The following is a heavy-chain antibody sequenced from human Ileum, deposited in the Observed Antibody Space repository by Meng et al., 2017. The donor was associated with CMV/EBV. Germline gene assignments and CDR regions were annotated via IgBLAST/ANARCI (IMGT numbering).Heavy chain of an antibody. CDR2: ISSSSSYI. D-gene: IGHD2-2*01. CDR3: ARDYAKGYCSSTSCFTPRAFDI. Sequence: GGSLRLSCAASGFTFSSYSMNWVRQAPGKGLEWVSSISSSSSYIYYADSVKGRFTISRDNAKNSLYLQMNSLRAEDTAVYYCARDYAKGYCSSTSCFTPRAFDIWGQGTMVTVSS. CDR1: GFTFSSYS. V-gene: IGHV3-21*01. J-gene: IGHJ3*02.